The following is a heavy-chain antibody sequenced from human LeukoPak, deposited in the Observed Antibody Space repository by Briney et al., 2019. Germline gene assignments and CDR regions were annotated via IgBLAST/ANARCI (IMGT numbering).Heavy chain of an antibody. V-gene: IGHV1-46*01. CDR1: GYTFTSYY. J-gene: IGHJ5*02. D-gene: IGHD3-3*01. CDR2: INPSGGST. Sequence: GGSLRLSCAASGYTFTSYYMHWVRQAPGQGLEWMGIINPSGGSTSYAQKFQGRVTMTRDMSTSTVYMELSSLRSEDTAVYYCAREFRFLEWLSAHNWFDPWGQGTLVTVSS. CDR3: AREFRFLEWLSAHNWFDP.